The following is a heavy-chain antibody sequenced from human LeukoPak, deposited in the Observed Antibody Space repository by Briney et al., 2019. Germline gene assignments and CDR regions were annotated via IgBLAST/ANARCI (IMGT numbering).Heavy chain of an antibody. CDR1: GFTFSTYG. V-gene: IGHV3-30*18. CDR2: ISYEGSDK. Sequence: GGSLRLSCAASGFTFSTYGMHWVRQAPGKGLEGGAAISYEGSDKYYADSVKGRFTISRDNSKNTLFLQMNSLRAEDTAVYYCAKRPCRGGRCYSGLDYWGQGTLVTVSS. CDR3: AKRPCRGGRCYSGLDY. D-gene: IGHD2-15*01. J-gene: IGHJ4*02.